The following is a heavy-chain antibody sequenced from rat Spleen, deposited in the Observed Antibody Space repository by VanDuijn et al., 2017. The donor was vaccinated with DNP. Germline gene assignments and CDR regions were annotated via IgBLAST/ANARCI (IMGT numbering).Heavy chain of an antibody. CDR3: ATQAPIYNNEQFHFDY. D-gene: IGHD1-10*01. J-gene: IGHJ2*01. CDR1: GFTFSDYH. Sequence: EVQLVESGGKLVQPGRSLKLSCVASGFTFSDYHMAWVRQAPKKGLEWVATIIYDGSRTSYRDSVKGRFILARDNAKNTLYLHMDSLRSEDTATYYCATQAPIYNNEQFHFDYWGQGVMVTVSS. CDR2: IIYDGSRT. V-gene: IGHV5S10*01.